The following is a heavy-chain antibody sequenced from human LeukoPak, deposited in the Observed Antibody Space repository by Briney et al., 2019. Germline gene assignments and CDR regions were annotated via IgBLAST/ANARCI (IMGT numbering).Heavy chain of an antibody. J-gene: IGHJ6*03. CDR1: GFTFSSFE. Sequence: GGSLRLSCAASGFTFSSFEMNWVRQAPGKGLEWVSWISSSGSTIKYADSVKGRFTISRDNAKNSLFLQMNSLRAEDTAVYYCAKDSRYYYYMDVWGKGTTVTVSS. CDR3: AKDSRYYYYMDV. CDR2: ISSSGSTI. V-gene: IGHV3-48*03.